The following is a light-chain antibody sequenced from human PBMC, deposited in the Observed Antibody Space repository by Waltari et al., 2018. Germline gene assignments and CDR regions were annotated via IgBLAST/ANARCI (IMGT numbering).Light chain of an antibody. CDR2: LGS. Sequence: DIVLTQSPLSLPVTPGEPASISCRSSQSLLHSNGYYYLDCYLQKPVQSPQVLIYLGSNRASGVPDRFSGSGSGTDFTLKISRVEADDVGVYYCMQPLQTPWTFGQGTKVEIK. CDR3: MQPLQTPWT. CDR1: QSLLHSNGYYY. V-gene: IGKV2-28*01. J-gene: IGKJ1*01.